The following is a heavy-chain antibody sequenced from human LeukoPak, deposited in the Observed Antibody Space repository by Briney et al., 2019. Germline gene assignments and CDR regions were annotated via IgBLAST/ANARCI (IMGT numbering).Heavy chain of an antibody. CDR3: ARAGGYGLIDY. J-gene: IGHJ4*02. D-gene: IGHD5-18*01. V-gene: IGHV4-39*07. CDR2: IYHSGTTYSGST. CDR1: GGSISSSSYY. Sequence: SETLSLTCTVSGGSISSSSYYWGWLRQPPGKGLEWIGSIYHSGTTYSGSTYYNPSLKSRVTISLDTSKNQFSLKVGSMTAADTAVYYCARAGGYGLIDYWGQGTMVTVSS.